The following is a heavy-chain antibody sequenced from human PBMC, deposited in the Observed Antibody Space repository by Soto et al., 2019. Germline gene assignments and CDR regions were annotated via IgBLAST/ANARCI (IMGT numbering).Heavy chain of an antibody. CDR1: GFTFSSYW. V-gene: IGHV3-7*01. J-gene: IGHJ6*03. CDR3: ARVYATRTPSGYYYYMDV. D-gene: IGHD1-1*01. CDR2: IKQDGSDK. Sequence: GGSLRLSCAASGFTFSSYWMSWVRQAPGKGLEWVANIKQDGSDKYYVDSVKGRFTISRDNAKNSLYLQMNSLRAEDTAVYYCARVYATRTPSGYYYYMDVWGKGTTVTVSS.